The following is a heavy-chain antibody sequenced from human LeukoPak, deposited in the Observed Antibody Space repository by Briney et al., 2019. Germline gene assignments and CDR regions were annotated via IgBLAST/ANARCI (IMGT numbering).Heavy chain of an antibody. CDR3: ARGWEQLAY. Sequence: GGSLRLPCAASGFTFRSYWMHWVRQAPGKGLVWVSRIKNDGSSTNYADSVKGRFTISRDNAKNTLYLQMNSLRAEDTAVYYCARGWEQLAYWGQGTLVTVSS. CDR2: IKNDGSST. D-gene: IGHD1-26*01. V-gene: IGHV3-74*01. J-gene: IGHJ4*02. CDR1: GFTFRSYW.